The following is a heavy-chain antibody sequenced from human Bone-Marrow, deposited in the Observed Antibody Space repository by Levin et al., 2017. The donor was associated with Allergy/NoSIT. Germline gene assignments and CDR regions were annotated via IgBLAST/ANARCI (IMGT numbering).Heavy chain of an antibody. CDR2: INPNSGGT. Sequence: GESLKISCKASGYTFTGYYMHWVRQAPGQGLEWMGWINPNSGGTNYAQKFQGRVTMTRDTSISTAYMELSRLRSDDTAVYYCARGENSSGWYLMFRGWFDPWGQGTLVTVSS. J-gene: IGHJ5*02. CDR3: ARGENSSGWYLMFRGWFDP. CDR1: GYTFTGYY. V-gene: IGHV1-2*02. D-gene: IGHD6-19*01.